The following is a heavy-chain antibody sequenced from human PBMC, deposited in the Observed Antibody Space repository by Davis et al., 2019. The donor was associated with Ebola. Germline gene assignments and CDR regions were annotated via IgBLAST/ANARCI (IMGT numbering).Heavy chain of an antibody. Sequence: ASVKVSCKASGYSFTSYYIHWVRQAPGQGLEWMGRINANTGGTNYAQNFQGRVTMMRDTSITTAYMELSRLRSDDTALYYCARVSGPGTIFPVGDAFDVWGQGTMVTVSS. J-gene: IGHJ3*01. V-gene: IGHV1-2*06. D-gene: IGHD1-1*01. CDR2: INANTGGT. CDR1: GYSFTSYY. CDR3: ARVSGPGTIFPVGDAFDV.